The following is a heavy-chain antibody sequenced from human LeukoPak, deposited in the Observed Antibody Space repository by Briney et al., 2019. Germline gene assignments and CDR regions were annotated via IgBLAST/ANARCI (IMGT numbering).Heavy chain of an antibody. D-gene: IGHD3/OR15-3a*01. V-gene: IGHV4-39*01. J-gene: IGHJ5*02. CDR3: ARQEIGLRSFDP. CDR2: IYYTGTT. Sequence: SETLSLTCTVSGGSISSSLYHWGWIRQSPGKNLERLGSIYYTGTTHYNPSLKSPVTISVDTSKNQFSLNLSSVTAADTAVYYCARQEIGLRSFDPWGQGTLVTVSS. CDR1: GGSISSSLYH.